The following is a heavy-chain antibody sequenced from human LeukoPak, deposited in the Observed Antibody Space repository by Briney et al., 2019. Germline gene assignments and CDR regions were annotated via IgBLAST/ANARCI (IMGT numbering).Heavy chain of an antibody. V-gene: IGHV3-30*02. Sequence: GGSLRLSCAASGFTFSSYGMHWVRQAPGKGLEWVAFIRYDGSNKYYADSVKGRFTISRDNSKNTLYLQMNSLRAEDTAVYCCANPWDDYVWGSYWYWGQGTLVTVSS. CDR3: ANPWDDYVWGSYWY. D-gene: IGHD3-16*01. CDR2: IRYDGSNK. J-gene: IGHJ4*02. CDR1: GFTFSSYG.